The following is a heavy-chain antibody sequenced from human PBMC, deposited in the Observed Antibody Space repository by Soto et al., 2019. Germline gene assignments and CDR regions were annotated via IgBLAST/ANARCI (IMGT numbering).Heavy chain of an antibody. V-gene: IGHV4-34*01. CDR1: GESLSGYY. D-gene: IGHD3-22*01. J-gene: IGHJ4*02. Sequence: SETLSLTCAVYGESLSGYYWSWIRQTPGKGLEWIGEINHSGGTDYNPSLKSRVTISSDTSKNQPSLRVNSVTAADTAVYYCAGRNGYYSGIDYWGQGTLVTVSS. CDR3: AGRNGYYSGIDY. CDR2: INHSGGT.